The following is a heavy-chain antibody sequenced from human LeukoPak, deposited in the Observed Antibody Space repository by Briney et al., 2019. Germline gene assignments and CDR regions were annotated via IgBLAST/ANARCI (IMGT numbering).Heavy chain of an antibody. Sequence: GASVKVSCKASGYTFTSYDINCVRQATGQGLEWMGWMNPNSGNTGYAQKFQGRVTMTRSTSINTAYMELNSLTSEDTAVYYCARSSVGARRRIDYWGQGSLVTVSS. V-gene: IGHV1-8*01. CDR3: ARSSVGARRRIDY. J-gene: IGHJ4*02. CDR1: GYTFTSYD. CDR2: MNPNSGNT. D-gene: IGHD1-26*01.